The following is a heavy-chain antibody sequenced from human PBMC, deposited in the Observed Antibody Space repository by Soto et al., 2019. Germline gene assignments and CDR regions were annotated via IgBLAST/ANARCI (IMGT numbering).Heavy chain of an antibody. Sequence: QVQLVESGGGVVQPGRSLTLSCAASGFIFSSYGMHWVRQAPGKGLQWVAVIWYDGSNTYYADSVKGRFTISRDNYKNPLYLQMNRLRAEDTAVYYCARGLRAAAGRDYFQYWGQGTLVNVSS. J-gene: IGHJ1*01. D-gene: IGHD6-13*01. CDR2: IWYDGSNT. CDR1: GFIFSSYG. CDR3: ARGLRAAAGRDYFQY. V-gene: IGHV3-33*01.